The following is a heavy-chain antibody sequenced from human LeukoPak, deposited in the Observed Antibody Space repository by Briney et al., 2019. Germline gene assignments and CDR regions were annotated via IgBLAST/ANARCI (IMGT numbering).Heavy chain of an antibody. V-gene: IGHV1-2*06. Sequence: ASVKVSCKASGYTFTGYYMHWVGQAPGQWLEWMGRINPNSGGTNYAQKFQGRVTMTRDTSISTAYMELSRLRSDDTAVYYCARDPLVGVRITGTVWFDPWGQGTLVTVSS. J-gene: IGHJ5*02. CDR2: INPNSGGT. CDR3: ARDPLVGVRITGTVWFDP. D-gene: IGHD1-7*01. CDR1: GYTFTGYY.